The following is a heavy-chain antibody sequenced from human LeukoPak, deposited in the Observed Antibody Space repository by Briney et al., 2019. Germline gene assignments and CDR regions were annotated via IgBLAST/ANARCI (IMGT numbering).Heavy chain of an antibody. CDR1: GFTFKNYG. V-gene: IGHV3-21*06. J-gene: IGHJ6*02. CDR2: ISSGATYI. D-gene: IGHD1-1*01. CDR3: ARSKGGAQREYGMDV. Sequence: GGSLRLSCAASGFTFKNYGMNWVRQAPGKGLEWVSSISSGATYIDNADSVKGRFTISRDNAKNSLYLEMNGLRAEDTAVYYCARSKGGAQREYGMDVWGQGTTVTASS.